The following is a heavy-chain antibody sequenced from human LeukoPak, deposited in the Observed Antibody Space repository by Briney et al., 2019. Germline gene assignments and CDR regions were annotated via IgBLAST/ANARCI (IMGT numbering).Heavy chain of an antibody. CDR2: IIPIFGTA. J-gene: IGHJ4*02. CDR1: GGTFSSYA. CDR3: AGGGGTTGTTPFDY. Sequence: ASVKVSCKASGGTFSSYAISWVRQAPGQGLEWMGGIIPIFGTANYAQKFQGRVTITTDESTSTAYMELSSLRSEDTAVYYCAGGGGTTGTTPFDYWGQGTLVTVSS. D-gene: IGHD1-1*01. V-gene: IGHV1-69*05.